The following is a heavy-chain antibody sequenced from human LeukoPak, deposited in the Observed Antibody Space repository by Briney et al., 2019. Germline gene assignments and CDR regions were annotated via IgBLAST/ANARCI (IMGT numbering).Heavy chain of an antibody. CDR3: ARAGTESRWGLPRADYYYMDV. CDR1: GYTFTDYY. V-gene: IGHV1-2*02. Sequence: ASVKVSCKASGYTFTDYYMHWVRQAPGQGLEWMGWIKTNTGDTNSAQKFQGRVTLTRDTSISAAYMELSNLRSDDTAVYYCARAGTESRWGLPRADYYYMDVWAKGTTVTVSS. J-gene: IGHJ6*03. CDR2: IKTNTGDT. D-gene: IGHD1-26*01.